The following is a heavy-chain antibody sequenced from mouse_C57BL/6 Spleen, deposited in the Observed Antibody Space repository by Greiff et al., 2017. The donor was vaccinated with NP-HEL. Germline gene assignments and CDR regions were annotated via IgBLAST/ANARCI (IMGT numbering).Heavy chain of an antibody. J-gene: IGHJ1*03. CDR2: ISSGSSTI. V-gene: IGHV5-17*01. Sequence: EVKLVESGGGLVKPGGSLKLSCAASGFTFSDYGMHWVRQAPEKGLEWVAYISSGSSTIYYADTVKGRFTISRDNAKNTLFLQMTSRRSEDTAMYYCARPITTGGYFDVWGTGTTVTVSS. D-gene: IGHD1-1*01. CDR3: ARPITTGGYFDV. CDR1: GFTFSDYG.